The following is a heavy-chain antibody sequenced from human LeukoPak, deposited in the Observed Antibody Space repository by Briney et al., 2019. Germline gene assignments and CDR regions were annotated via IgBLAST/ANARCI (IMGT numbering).Heavy chain of an antibody. D-gene: IGHD7-27*01. CDR3: ASEPPSGWFDP. J-gene: IGHJ5*02. V-gene: IGHV4-4*07. CDR1: VGSLSRYY. Sequence: SETLSLSCAVSVGSLSRYYWSCMPDPAEEGLECIGRIYTSGSTNYNPSLKSRVTMSVDTSKNQFALKLSAVTAADTAVYYCASEPPSGWFDPWGQGTLVTVSS. CDR2: IYTSGST.